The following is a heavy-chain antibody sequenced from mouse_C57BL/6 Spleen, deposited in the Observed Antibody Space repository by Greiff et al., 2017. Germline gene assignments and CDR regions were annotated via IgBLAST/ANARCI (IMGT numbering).Heavy chain of an antibody. D-gene: IGHD2-4*01. V-gene: IGHV3-6*01. CDR1: GYSITSGYY. J-gene: IGHJ4*01. Sequence: ESGPGLVKPSQSLSLTCSVTGYSITSGYYWNWIRQFPGNKLEWMGYISYDGSNNYNPSLKNRISITRDTSKNQFFLKLNSVTTEDTATYYCARYYDYDEYYAMDYWGQGTSVTVSS. CDR2: ISYDGSN. CDR3: ARYYDYDEYYAMDY.